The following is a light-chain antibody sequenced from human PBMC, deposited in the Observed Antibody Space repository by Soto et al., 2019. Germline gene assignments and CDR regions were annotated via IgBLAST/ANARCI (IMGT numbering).Light chain of an antibody. J-gene: IGKJ2*01. CDR1: QSISSW. CDR2: GAS. Sequence: DIQMTQSPSTLSASVGDRVTITCRASQSISSWLAWYQQKPGKAPKLLIYGASSLESGVPSRFSGSGSVTEFTLTIDSLQPDDFATYYCQQYISSSPTFGQGTKLEI. V-gene: IGKV1-5*01. CDR3: QQYISSSPT.